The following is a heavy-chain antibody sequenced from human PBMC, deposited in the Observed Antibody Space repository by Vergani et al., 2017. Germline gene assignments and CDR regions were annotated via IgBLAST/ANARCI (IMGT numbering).Heavy chain of an antibody. V-gene: IGHV4-39*01. D-gene: IGHD3-9*01. Sequence: QVKLQESGPGLVKPSETLSLTCTVSGGSITSSSYYWGWIRPPPGKGLEWIGNIYHSGGAYYNPSLKGRVTMSVDTSKNQFTLEVTSVTAADTAIYFCARTESFILRYFHWALWGQGTLVTVSS. CDR3: ARTESFILRYFHWAL. CDR2: IYHSGGA. J-gene: IGHJ4*02. CDR1: GGSITSSSYY.